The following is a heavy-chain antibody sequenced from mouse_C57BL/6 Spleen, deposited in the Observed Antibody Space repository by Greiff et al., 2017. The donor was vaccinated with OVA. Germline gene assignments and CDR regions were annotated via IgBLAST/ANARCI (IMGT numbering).Heavy chain of an antibody. D-gene: IGHD4-1*01. CDR1: GYTFTSYW. Sequence: QVQLQQPGAELVKPGASVKLSCKASGYTFTSYWMHWVKQRPGQGLEWIGMIHPNSGSTNYNEKFKSKATLTVDKSSSTAYMQLSSLTSEDSAVYYCARETGTGYAMDYWGQGTSVTVSS. J-gene: IGHJ4*01. CDR3: ARETGTGYAMDY. V-gene: IGHV1-64*01. CDR2: IHPNSGST.